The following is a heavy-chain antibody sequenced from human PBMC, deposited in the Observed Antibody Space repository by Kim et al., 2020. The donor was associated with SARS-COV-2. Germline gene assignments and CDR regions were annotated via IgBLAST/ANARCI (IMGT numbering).Heavy chain of an antibody. CDR2: LNQDGSIR. CDR3: ARWSFGMDV. V-gene: IGHV3-7*03. Sequence: GGSLRLSCAASGFTFTTYWMTWVRQAPGKGLEWVANLNQDGSIRNYVDSVKGRFTISRDKANNSVYLQMNNVRAEDTARYYCARWSFGMDVWGQGTTVIVSS. D-gene: IGHD3-16*02. J-gene: IGHJ6*02. CDR1: GFTFTTYW.